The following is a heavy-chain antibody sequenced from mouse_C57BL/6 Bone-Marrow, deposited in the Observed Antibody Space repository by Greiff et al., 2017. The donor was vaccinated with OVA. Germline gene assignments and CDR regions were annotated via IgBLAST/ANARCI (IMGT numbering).Heavy chain of an antibody. CDR1: GYTFTSYW. J-gene: IGHJ1*03. CDR3: ARSEDWGYWYFDV. D-gene: IGHD4-1*01. V-gene: IGHV1-64*01. CDR2: IHPNSGST. Sequence: QVQLQQPGAELVKPGASVKLSCKASGYTFTSYWMHWVKQRPGQGLEWIGMIHPNSGSTNYNEKFKSKATLTVDKSSSTAYMQLSSLTSEDSAVYYCARSEDWGYWYFDVWGTGTTVTVSS.